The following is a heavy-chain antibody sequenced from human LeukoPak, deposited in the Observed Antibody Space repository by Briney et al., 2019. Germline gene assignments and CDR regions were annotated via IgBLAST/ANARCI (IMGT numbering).Heavy chain of an antibody. CDR1: GGSISSGDYY. V-gene: IGHV4-30-4*01. D-gene: IGHD4-17*01. J-gene: IGHJ3*02. CDR2: IYYSGST. Sequence: SETLSLTCTVSGGSISSGDYYWSWIRQPPGKGLEWIGYIYYSGSTYYNPSLKSRVTISVDTSKNQFSLKLSSVTAADTAVYYCARGYGDYEGYAFDIWGQGTMVTVSS. CDR3: ARGYGDYEGYAFDI.